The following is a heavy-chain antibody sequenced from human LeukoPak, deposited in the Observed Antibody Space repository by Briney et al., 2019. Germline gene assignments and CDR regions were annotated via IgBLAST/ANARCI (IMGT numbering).Heavy chain of an antibody. CDR1: SESFIGYF. CDR2: INQSGTT. D-gene: IGHD1-26*01. V-gene: IGHV4-34*01. Sequence: SETLSLTCAVYSESFIGYFWSWIRQPPGKGLEWIGEINQSGTTNYNPSLKSRVTISVDTSKNQFSLNLSSVTAADTAVYYCARRPRNSGSDDGPPGLDYWGQGTLVTVSS. CDR3: ARRPRNSGSDDGPPGLDY. J-gene: IGHJ4*02.